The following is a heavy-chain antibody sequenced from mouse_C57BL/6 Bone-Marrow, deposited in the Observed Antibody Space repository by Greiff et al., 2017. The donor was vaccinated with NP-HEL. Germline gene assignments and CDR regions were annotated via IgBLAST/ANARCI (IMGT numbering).Heavy chain of an antibody. V-gene: IGHV1-82*01. D-gene: IGHD1-1*01. CDR3: ARRVYGSSYWYFDV. CDR1: GYAFSSSW. Sequence: ESGPELVKPGASVKISCKASGYAFSSSWMNWVKQRPGKGLEWIGRIYPGDGDTNYNGKFKGKATLTADKSSSTAYMQLSSLTSEDSAVYFCARRVYGSSYWYFDVWGTGTTVTVSS. J-gene: IGHJ1*03. CDR2: IYPGDGDT.